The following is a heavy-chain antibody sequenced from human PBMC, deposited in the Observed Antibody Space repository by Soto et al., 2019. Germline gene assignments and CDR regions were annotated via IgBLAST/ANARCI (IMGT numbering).Heavy chain of an antibody. J-gene: IGHJ5*02. V-gene: IGHV4-30-2*06. CDR3: VRESTTSGPNWFDT. CDR2: IYHSGST. CDR1: GDSISGRSS. D-gene: IGHD1-1*01. Sequence: SETLSLTCAVSGDSISGRSSWNWIRQSPGKGLEWIAYIYHSGSTYYNPSLKSRVTISVDRSENQFSLKLTSVTAADTAVYYCVRESTTSGPNWFDTWGPGILVTVSS.